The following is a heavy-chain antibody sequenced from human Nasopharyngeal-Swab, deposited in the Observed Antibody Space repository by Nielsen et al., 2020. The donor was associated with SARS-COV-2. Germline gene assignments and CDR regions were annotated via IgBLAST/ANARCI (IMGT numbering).Heavy chain of an antibody. CDR1: GGTFSSYG. Sequence: VKVSCKTSGGTFSSYGISWFRQAPGQGLEWMGGIIPILPITNYAQKFQDRVTITVDKSTSTAYMELSSLRSEDTAAYYCARGGWLRKDYYYSYYYMDVWGKGTTVTVSS. D-gene: IGHD5-24*01. CDR3: ARGGWLRKDYYYSYYYMDV. CDR2: IIPILPIT. V-gene: IGHV1-69*10. J-gene: IGHJ6*03.